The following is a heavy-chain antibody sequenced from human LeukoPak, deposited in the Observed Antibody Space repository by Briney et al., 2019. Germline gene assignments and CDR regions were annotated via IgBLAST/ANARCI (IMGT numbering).Heavy chain of an antibody. V-gene: IGHV1-2*02. Sequence: ASVKVSCKASGYRFTDYYVHWVRQAPGQGLEWMAWINPNGGTTNFAQMFQGRVTMITDTSISTAYMELSNLRSDDTAVYYCARTSDYYNYFCDYWGQGTPVTVSS. CDR3: ARTSDYYNYFCDY. D-gene: IGHD4-11*01. CDR1: GYRFTDYY. CDR2: INPNGGTT. J-gene: IGHJ4*02.